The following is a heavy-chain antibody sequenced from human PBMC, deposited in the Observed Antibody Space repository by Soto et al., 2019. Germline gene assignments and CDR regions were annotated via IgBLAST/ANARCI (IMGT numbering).Heavy chain of an antibody. CDR3: ARGRSIVPQRRGIGHYGLAA. Sequence: QVQLQQWGAEVLKPSETLSLTCVVNGGSFSGYYWSWIRQSPGKGLEWIGEINDSGITESNPSLARGVTISVELAKTQLYTSLKPVTPADSAVYHWARGRSIVPQRRGIGHYGLAAWGKGTTLTVSS. V-gene: IGHV4-34*01. D-gene: IGHD2-8*01. CDR2: INDSGIT. J-gene: IGHJ6*04. CDR1: GGSFSGYY.